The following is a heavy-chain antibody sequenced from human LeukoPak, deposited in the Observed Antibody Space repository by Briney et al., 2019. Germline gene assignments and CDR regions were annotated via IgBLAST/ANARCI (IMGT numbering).Heavy chain of an antibody. CDR3: ARDLAVADHPGAFDI. V-gene: IGHV3-30*03. D-gene: IGHD6-19*01. J-gene: IGHJ3*02. CDR1: GFTVNSND. Sequence: GGSLRLSCAASGFTVNSNDMSWVRQAPGKGLEWVAVISYDGSNKYYADSVKGRFTISRDNSKNTLYLQMNSLRAEDTAVYYCARDLAVADHPGAFDIWGQGTMVTVSS. CDR2: ISYDGSNK.